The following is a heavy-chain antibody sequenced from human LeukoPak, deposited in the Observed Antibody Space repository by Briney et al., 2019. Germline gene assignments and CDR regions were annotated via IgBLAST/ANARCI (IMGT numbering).Heavy chain of an antibody. CDR1: GYTFTSYG. Sequence: PSVKVSCTTSGYTFTSYGVSWVRQAARQGLEGMGWIGTHNGNTNYAKKFQGRVIMTTHTSTRTAYMELMSLGSDDTAVFYCARDGSGGGGYFDYWGQGTLVIVSS. CDR3: ARDGSGGGGYFDY. V-gene: IGHV1-18*01. D-gene: IGHD6-19*01. J-gene: IGHJ4*02. CDR2: IGTHNGNT.